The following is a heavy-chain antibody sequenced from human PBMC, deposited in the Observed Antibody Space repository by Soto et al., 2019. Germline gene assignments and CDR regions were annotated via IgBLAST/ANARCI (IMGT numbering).Heavy chain of an antibody. V-gene: IGHV4-59*01. CDR3: VRELSRGWFDP. D-gene: IGHD3-16*01. CDR1: NDSINSYY. Sequence: LSLTCTVSNDSINSYYWSWIRQPPGKGLEWIGYSYFSGGTDYNPSLKGRVTISVDRSRNQFSLKLTSVTAADTAVYYCVRELSRGWFDPWGQGTLVTVSS. J-gene: IGHJ5*02. CDR2: SYFSGGT.